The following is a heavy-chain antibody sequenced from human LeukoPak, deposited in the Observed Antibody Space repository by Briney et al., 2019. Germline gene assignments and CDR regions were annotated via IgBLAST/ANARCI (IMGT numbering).Heavy chain of an antibody. CDR3: ASFQLGAYSYGFIHYYGMDV. CDR1: GFTFSSYS. J-gene: IGHJ6*02. Sequence: GGSLRLSCAASGFTFSSYSMNWVRQAPGKGLEWVSSISSSSSYIYYADSVKGRFTISRDNAKNSLYLQMNSLRAEDTAVYYCASFQLGAYSYGFIHYYGMDVWGQGTTVTVSS. V-gene: IGHV3-21*01. D-gene: IGHD5-18*01. CDR2: ISSSSSYI.